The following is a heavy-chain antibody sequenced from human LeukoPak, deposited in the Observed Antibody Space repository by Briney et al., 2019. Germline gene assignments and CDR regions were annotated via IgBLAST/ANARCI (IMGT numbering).Heavy chain of an antibody. CDR3: ARGPRYDY. J-gene: IGHJ4*02. CDR1: GGSFSGYY. V-gene: IGHV4-34*01. CDR2: INHSGST. D-gene: IGHD3-9*01. Sequence: PSETLSLTCAVYGGSFSGYYWSWIRQPPGKGLEWIGEINHSGSTNYNPSLKSRVTISVDTSRNQFSLTLSSVTAADTAVYYCARGPRYDYWGQGTLVTVSS.